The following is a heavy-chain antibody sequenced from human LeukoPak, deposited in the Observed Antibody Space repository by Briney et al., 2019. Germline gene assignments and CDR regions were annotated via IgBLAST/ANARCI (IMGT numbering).Heavy chain of an antibody. J-gene: IGHJ6*03. Sequence: GGSLRLSCAASGFTFSSYTMRWVRQAPGKGLEYVSAIIGHGGNTHYTNSVKGRFTISRDNSKNTLYLQMGSLRADDMAVYYGARVRMGATVSDYYYYYMDVWGKGTPVTVSS. CDR2: IIGHGGNT. CDR3: ARVRMGATVSDYYYYYMDV. V-gene: IGHV3-64*01. D-gene: IGHD1-26*01. CDR1: GFTFSSYT.